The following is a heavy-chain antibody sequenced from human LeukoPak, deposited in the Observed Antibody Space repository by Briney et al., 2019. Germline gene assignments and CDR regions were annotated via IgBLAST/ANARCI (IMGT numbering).Heavy chain of an antibody. CDR3: AGRAVAGFYY. V-gene: IGHV3-30*04. CDR1: GFTFSSYA. J-gene: IGHJ4*02. CDR2: ISYDGSNK. Sequence: PGGSLRLSCGPSGFTFSSYAMHWVRQAPGKGLEWVAVISYDGSNKYYADSVKGRFTISRHNSNTTLYLQMNSLRAEDTAVYYCAGRAVAGFYYWGEGTLVTVSS. D-gene: IGHD6-19*01.